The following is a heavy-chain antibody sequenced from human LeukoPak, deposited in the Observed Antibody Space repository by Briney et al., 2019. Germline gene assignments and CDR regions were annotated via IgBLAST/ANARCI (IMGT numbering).Heavy chain of an antibody. CDR1: GGSISSYY. CDR3: ARRDSSGYYGH. V-gene: IGHV4-59*08. Sequence: PSETLSLTCTVSGGSISSYYWIWIRQPPGKGLEWIGYIYYTGITNYNPSLRSRVTILVDTSKNHFTLNLSSVTAADTALYYCARRDSSGYYGHWGQGTLVTVSS. CDR2: IYYTGIT. J-gene: IGHJ4*02. D-gene: IGHD3-22*01.